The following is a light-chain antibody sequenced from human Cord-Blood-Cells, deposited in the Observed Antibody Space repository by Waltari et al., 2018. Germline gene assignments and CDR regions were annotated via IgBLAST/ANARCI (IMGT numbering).Light chain of an antibody. CDR2: WAS. J-gene: IGKJ5*01. V-gene: IGKV4-1*01. Sequence: DIVMTQSPDSLAVSLGERATINCKSSQSVLYSSNNKNYLAWYQQKPGQPPKLLIYWASTRESGVQDRFSGSGSGTDFTLTISSLQAEDVAVYYCQQYYSTPTFGQGTRLEIK. CDR3: QQYYSTPT. CDR1: QSVLYSSNNKNY.